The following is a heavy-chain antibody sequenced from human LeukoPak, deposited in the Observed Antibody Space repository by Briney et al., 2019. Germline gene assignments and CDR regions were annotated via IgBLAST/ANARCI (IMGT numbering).Heavy chain of an antibody. J-gene: IGHJ4*02. D-gene: IGHD2-2*01. Sequence: GGSLRLSCAASGFTFSDYYMSWIRQAPGKGLEWVSYISSSSSYTNYADSVKGRFTISRDNAKNSLYLQMSSLRAEDTAVYYCARDPLYCSSTSCYDYWGQGTLVTVSS. CDR2: ISSSSSYT. CDR1: GFTFSDYY. CDR3: ARDPLYCSSTSCYDY. V-gene: IGHV3-11*05.